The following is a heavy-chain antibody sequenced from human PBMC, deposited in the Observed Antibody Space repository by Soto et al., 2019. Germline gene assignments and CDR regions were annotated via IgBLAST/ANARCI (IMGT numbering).Heavy chain of an antibody. CDR3: ARDRGSSSWRSYYYYGMDV. D-gene: IGHD6-13*01. CDR2: INPNSGGT. J-gene: IGHJ6*02. CDR1: GYTFTGYY. Sequence: ASVKVSCKASGYTFTGYYIHWVRQAPGQGLEWMGWINPNSGGTNYAQKIQGWVTMTRDTSISTAYMELSRLRSEDKAVYYCARDRGSSSWRSYYYYGMDVWGQGTTVTVSS. V-gene: IGHV1-2*04.